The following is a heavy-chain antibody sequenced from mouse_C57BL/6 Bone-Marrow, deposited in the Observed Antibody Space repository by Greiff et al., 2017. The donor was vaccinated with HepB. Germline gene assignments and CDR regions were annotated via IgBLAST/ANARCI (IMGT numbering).Heavy chain of an antibody. CDR1: GYTFTSYW. Sequence: VQLQQPGAELVRPGTSVKLSCKASGYTFTSYWMHWVKQSPGQGLEWIGVIDPSDSYTNYNQKFKGKATLTVDTSSSTAYMQLSSLTSEDSAVYYCARWGYPDYWGQGTTLTVSS. CDR3: ARWGYPDY. D-gene: IGHD2-2*01. CDR2: IDPSDSYT. V-gene: IGHV1-59*01. J-gene: IGHJ2*01.